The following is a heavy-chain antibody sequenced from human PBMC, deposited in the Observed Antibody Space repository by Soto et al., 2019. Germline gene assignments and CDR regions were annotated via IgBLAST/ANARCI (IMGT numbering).Heavy chain of an antibody. D-gene: IGHD6-19*01. V-gene: IGHV1-18*04. CDR2: ISNYSGDT. CDR3: ARGDSTGSPTGWFDP. Sequence: ASVTVSCQSSGYTFTRYSLNRLRQAPGQGLEWVGWISNYSGDTKYAQKCQGRVALTTDTSTTTTYMDLRSLTSDDTAVYFCARGDSTGSPTGWFDPWGQGTLVTVSS. CDR1: GYTFTRYS. J-gene: IGHJ5*02.